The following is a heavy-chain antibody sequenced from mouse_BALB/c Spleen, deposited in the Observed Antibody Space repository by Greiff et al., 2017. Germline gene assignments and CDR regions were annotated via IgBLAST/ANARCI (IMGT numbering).Heavy chain of an antibody. CDR3: ARGGITTVVSYFDY. CDR1: GFTFTDYY. V-gene: IGHV7-3*02. Sequence: EVMLVESGGGLVQPGGSLRLSCATSGFTFTDYYMSWVRQPPGKALEWLGFIRNKANGYTTEYSASVKGRFTISRDNSQSILYLQMNTLRAEDSATYYCARGGITTVVSYFDYWGQGTTLTVSS. D-gene: IGHD1-1*01. CDR2: IRNKANGYTT. J-gene: IGHJ2*01.